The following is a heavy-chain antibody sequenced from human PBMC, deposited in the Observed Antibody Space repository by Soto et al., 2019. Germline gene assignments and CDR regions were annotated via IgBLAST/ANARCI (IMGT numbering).Heavy chain of an antibody. Sequence: EAQLVESGGGLVKPGGSLRLSCAASGFTISNAWMNWVRQAPGKGLEWVGRIKTNGEGGTPDYAAPVKGRFVISRDDSKNTLYLQMNSLRPDDTAVYYCTSGSVEGVWGQGTTVTVSS. D-gene: IGHD2-15*01. CDR1: GFTISNAW. V-gene: IGHV3-15*07. CDR3: TSGSVEGV. CDR2: IKTNGEGGTP. J-gene: IGHJ6*02.